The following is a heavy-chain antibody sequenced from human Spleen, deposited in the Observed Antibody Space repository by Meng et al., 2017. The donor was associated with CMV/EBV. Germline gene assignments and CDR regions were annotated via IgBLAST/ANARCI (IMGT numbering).Heavy chain of an antibody. V-gene: IGHV2-5*01. J-gene: IGHJ4*02. D-gene: IGHD3-3*01. CDR3: VRPFDFWSGYYGIFDY. Sequence: FSLSTSGVDLGWIRQPPGKALEWLALIYWNDDKRYSPSLESRLTITKDTSKNQVVLTVANMDPVDTATYYCVRPFDFWSGYYGIFDYWGQGTLVTVSS. CDR2: IYWNDDK. CDR1: FSLSTSGVD.